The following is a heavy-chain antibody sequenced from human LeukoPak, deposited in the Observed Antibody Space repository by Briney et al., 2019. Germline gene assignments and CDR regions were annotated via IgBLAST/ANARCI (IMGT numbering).Heavy chain of an antibody. J-gene: IGHJ4*02. CDR3: ARERALYGTTAPIDY. Sequence: GGSLRLSCAASGFTLSSFWMSWVRQAPGKGLEWVANIKQDGTEKYYVDSVKGRFTISRDNAKNSLYLQMNSLRAEDTAVYYCARERALYGTTAPIDYWGQGTLVTVSS. V-gene: IGHV3-7*01. CDR2: IKQDGTEK. CDR1: GFTLSSFW. D-gene: IGHD2-2*01.